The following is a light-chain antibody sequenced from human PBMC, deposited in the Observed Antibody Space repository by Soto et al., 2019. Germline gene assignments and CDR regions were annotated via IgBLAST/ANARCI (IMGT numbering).Light chain of an antibody. CDR1: QSIYIS. Sequence: TQMTQSPSYLSEYVGDRVTITCRTSQSIYISLKWYHQKPGKAPKLLIYAASNLQSGVPSRFSGSGSGTDFTLSISSLQPEDCATYYCQQSYSAPYTFGQGTKVDIK. CDR2: AAS. CDR3: QQSYSAPYT. V-gene: IGKV1-39*01. J-gene: IGKJ2*01.